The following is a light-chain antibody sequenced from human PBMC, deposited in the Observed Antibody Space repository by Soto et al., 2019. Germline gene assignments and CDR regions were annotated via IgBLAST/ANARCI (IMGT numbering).Light chain of an antibody. CDR1: SSDVGAYNL. J-gene: IGLJ3*02. CDR2: EGS. Sequence: QSVLTQPPSASGSPGQSVTISCTGTSSDVGAYNLVSWYQQHPGKAPRLIIYEGSKRPSGISHRFSGSKSDNTASLTISGLRAEDEAHYHCCSYAGSRTFVFGGGTKLTV. CDR3: CSYAGSRTFV. V-gene: IGLV2-23*01.